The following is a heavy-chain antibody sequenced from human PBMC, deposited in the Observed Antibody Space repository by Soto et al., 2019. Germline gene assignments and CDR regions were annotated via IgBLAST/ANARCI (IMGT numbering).Heavy chain of an antibody. D-gene: IGHD2-15*01. Sequence: QVQLQESGPGLVKPSQTLSLTCTVSGGSISSGDYYWSWIRQPPGKGLEWIGYIYYSGSTYYNPSLKGRVTISVDTSKNQFSLKLSSVTAADTAVYYCALVAPICSGGSCYVYRYFQHWGQGTLVTVPS. CDR1: GGSISSGDYY. V-gene: IGHV4-30-4*01. CDR3: ALVAPICSGGSCYVYRYFQH. J-gene: IGHJ1*01. CDR2: IYYSGST.